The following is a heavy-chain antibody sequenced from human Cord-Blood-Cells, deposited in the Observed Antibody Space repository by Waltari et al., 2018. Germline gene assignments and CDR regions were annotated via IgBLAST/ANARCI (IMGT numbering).Heavy chain of an antibody. V-gene: IGHV1-2*02. D-gene: IGHD1-26*01. CDR3: ARPLGSYYFAFDI. Sequence: QVQLVQSGAEVKKPGASVTVSCKASGYTFTGSYMHWVRQAPGQGIEWMGWINPNSGGTNHAQKFQGRVTMTRDTSISTAYMELSRLRSDDTAVYYCARPLGSYYFAFDIWGQGTMVTVSS. CDR2: INPNSGGT. J-gene: IGHJ3*02. CDR1: GYTFTGSY.